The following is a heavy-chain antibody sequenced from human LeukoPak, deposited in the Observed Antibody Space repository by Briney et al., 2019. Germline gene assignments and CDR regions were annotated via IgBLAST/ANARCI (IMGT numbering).Heavy chain of an antibody. CDR2: VSYDGTDQ. V-gene: IGHV3-30*18. CDR3: AKDSNLKYYDSRGGFDY. CDR1: GFISSSYG. Sequence: GGSLRLSCAASGFISSSYGMHWVRQAPGKGLEWVALVSYDGTDQYYADSVKGRFTISRDNSKSTLYLQMNSLRPEDTAIYYCAKDSNLKYYDSRGGFDYWGQGTLVTVSS. J-gene: IGHJ4*02. D-gene: IGHD3-22*01.